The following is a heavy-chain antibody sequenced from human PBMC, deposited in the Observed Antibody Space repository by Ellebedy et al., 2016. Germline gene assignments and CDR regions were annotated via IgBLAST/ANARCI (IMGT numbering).Heavy chain of an antibody. CDR1: GFTVSTNY. Sequence: ESLKISCAASGFTVSTNYMKWVRQAPGKGLEWIGIVFYSGSTYYNPSLKSRVTVSVDTSKNKFSLKMNSMTAADTAVYYCATSGSYLWADNWGQGTLVTVSS. CDR3: ATSGSYLWADN. CDR2: VFYSGST. V-gene: IGHV4-59*05. J-gene: IGHJ4*02. D-gene: IGHD1-26*01.